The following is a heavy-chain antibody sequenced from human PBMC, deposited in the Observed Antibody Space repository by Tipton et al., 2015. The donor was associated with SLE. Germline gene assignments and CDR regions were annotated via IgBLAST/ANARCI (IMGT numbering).Heavy chain of an antibody. CDR1: GGSFSGYY. J-gene: IGHJ6*02. D-gene: IGHD3-10*01. CDR2: INHSGST. CDR3: ATSYLWYYYAMDV. V-gene: IGHV4-34*01. Sequence: LRLSCAVYGGSFSGYYWSWIRQPPGKGLEWIGEINHSGSTNYNPSLKSRVTISVDTSKNQFSLKLSSVTAADTAVYYCATSYLWYYYAMDVWGQGTTVTASS.